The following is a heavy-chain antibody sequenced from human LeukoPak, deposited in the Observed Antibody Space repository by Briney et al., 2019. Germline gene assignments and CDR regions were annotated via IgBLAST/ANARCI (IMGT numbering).Heavy chain of an antibody. Sequence: ASVKVSCKASGYTFTGYYMHWVRQAPGQGLEWMGWINPNSGGTNYAQKFQGRVTMTRDTSISTAYMELSRLRSDDTAVYYCAKDCNRDGDCYSVLDYWGQGTLVTVSS. D-gene: IGHD2-21*02. CDR1: GYTFTGYY. V-gene: IGHV1-2*02. J-gene: IGHJ4*02. CDR3: AKDCNRDGDCYSVLDY. CDR2: INPNSGGT.